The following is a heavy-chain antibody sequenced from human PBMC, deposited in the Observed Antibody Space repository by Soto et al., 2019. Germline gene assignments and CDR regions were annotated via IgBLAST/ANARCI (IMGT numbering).Heavy chain of an antibody. Sequence: PSGTLSLTCTVSGGSISSSSYYWGWIRQPPGKGLEWIGSIYYSGSTYYNPSLKSRVTISVDTSKNQFSLKLSSVTAADTAVYYCARDPEGGYYFDNWGQGTQVTVSS. J-gene: IGHJ4*02. D-gene: IGHD7-27*01. CDR3: ARDPEGGYYFDN. V-gene: IGHV4-39*07. CDR2: IYYSGST. CDR1: GGSISSSSYY.